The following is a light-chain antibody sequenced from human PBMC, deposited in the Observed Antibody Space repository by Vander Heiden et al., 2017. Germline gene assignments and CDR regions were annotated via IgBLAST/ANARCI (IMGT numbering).Light chain of an antibody. CDR3: MIWHTSGYV. V-gene: IGLV5-45*03. CDR1: SGINVDNYV. Sequence: QAVLTSPSSLSASPGASASLTCTLHSGINVDNYVRYWYQQKPGSPPQYLLRFQSDSDKQQGSGVPSRFSGSKDASANAGILLISGLQSDDEADYYCMIWHTSGYVFGAGTKVTVL. J-gene: IGLJ1*01. CDR2: FQSDSDK.